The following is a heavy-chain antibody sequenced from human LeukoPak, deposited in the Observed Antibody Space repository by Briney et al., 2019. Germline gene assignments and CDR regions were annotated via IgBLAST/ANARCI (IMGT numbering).Heavy chain of an antibody. Sequence: ASVKVSCKASGYTFTSYGISWVRQAPGQGLEGMGWISAYNGNTNYAQKLQGRVTMTTDTSTSTAYVELRSLRSDDTAVYYCARVYSYGYRGTFDYWGRGTVVTVSS. J-gene: IGHJ4*02. V-gene: IGHV1-18*04. CDR2: ISAYNGNT. CDR3: ARVYSYGYRGTFDY. D-gene: IGHD5-18*01. CDR1: GYTFTSYG.